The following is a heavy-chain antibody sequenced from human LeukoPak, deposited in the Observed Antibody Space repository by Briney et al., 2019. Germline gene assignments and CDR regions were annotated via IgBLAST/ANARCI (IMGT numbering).Heavy chain of an antibody. CDR2: INTDGSST. J-gene: IGHJ4*02. V-gene: IGHV3-74*01. CDR1: GFTFSSYW. CDR3: ASLSSGWYDIPFYY. D-gene: IGHD6-19*01. Sequence: GGSLRLSCAASGFTFSSYWMHWVRQAPGKGLVWVSRINTDGSSTVYADSVKGRFTISRDNAKNTLYLQMNSLRGEDTAVYYCASLSSGWYDIPFYYWGQGTLVTVSS.